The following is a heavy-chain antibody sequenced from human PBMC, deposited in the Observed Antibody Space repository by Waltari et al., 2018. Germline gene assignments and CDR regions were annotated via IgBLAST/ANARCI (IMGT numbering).Heavy chain of an antibody. CDR3: ARDGGDMGSSWSAEYFQH. D-gene: IGHD6-13*01. V-gene: IGHV4-59*01. Sequence: QVQLQESGPGLVKPSETLSLTCTVSGGSISSYYWSWIRQPPGKGLEWIGYIYYSGSTNYNPALKSRVTISVGTSKNQFSLKLSSVTAADTAVYYCARDGGDMGSSWSAEYFQHWGQGTLVTVSS. J-gene: IGHJ1*01. CDR2: IYYSGST. CDR1: GGSISSYY.